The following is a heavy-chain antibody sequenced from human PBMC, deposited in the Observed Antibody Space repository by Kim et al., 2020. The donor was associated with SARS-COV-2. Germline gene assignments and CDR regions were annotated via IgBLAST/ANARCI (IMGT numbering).Heavy chain of an antibody. CDR1: GGSISSSSYY. V-gene: IGHV4-39*01. J-gene: IGHJ4*02. D-gene: IGHD6-19*01. CDR2: IYYIGST. Sequence: SETLSLTCTVSGGSISSSSYYWGWIRQPPGKGLEWIGSIYYIGSTYYNPSLKSRVTISVDTSKNQFSLKLSSVTAADTAVYYCARPQVEFGYSSGWYGVYYFDYWGQGILVTVYS. CDR3: ARPQVEFGYSSGWYGVYYFDY.